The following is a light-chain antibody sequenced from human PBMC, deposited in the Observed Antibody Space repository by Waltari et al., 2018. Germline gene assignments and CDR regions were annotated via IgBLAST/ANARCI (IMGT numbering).Light chain of an antibody. CDR2: DIP. V-gene: IGKV2-30*01. CDR1: QSLLYSDGNTF. CDR3: VQGTHWVT. Sequence: DVVLTHSPLFLAVTPGQSVSISCKSSQSLLYSDGNTFLTWFHQRPGQSPRRLIYDIPSRASGVPARFSGSGSGTNFTLNIAGVEADDAGVYFCVQGTHWVTFG. J-gene: IGKJ5*01.